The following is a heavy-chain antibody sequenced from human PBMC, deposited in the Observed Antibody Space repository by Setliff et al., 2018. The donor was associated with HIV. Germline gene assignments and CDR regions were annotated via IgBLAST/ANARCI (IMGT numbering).Heavy chain of an antibody. V-gene: IGHV4-39*01. Sequence: SETLSLTCPVSGGSINDSRYYWGWIRQSPGKGLELIGSIFYSGTTYYNPSLRSRVTISVDTSKNQFSLRLSSVTAADTSLYYCASEGPDYLPLLWGQGTLVTVSS. CDR1: GGSINDSRYY. J-gene: IGHJ4*02. CDR3: ASEGPDYLPLL. D-gene: IGHD3-10*01. CDR2: IFYSGTT.